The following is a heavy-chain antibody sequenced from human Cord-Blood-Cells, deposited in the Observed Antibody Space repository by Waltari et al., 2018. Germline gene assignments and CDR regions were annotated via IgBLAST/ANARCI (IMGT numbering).Heavy chain of an antibody. D-gene: IGHD3-22*01. CDR2: INQSGST. CDR3: ASYYYYDSSGYYFDY. V-gene: IGHV4-34*01. J-gene: IGHJ4*02. Sequence: QVQLQQWGAGLLKPSETLSLTCAVYGGSFSGYYWSWIRQPPGKGLEWIGEINQSGSTNYNPSLKSRVTISVDTSKNQFSLKLSSVTAADTAVYYCASYYYYDSSGYYFDYWGQGTLVTVSS. CDR1: GGSFSGYY.